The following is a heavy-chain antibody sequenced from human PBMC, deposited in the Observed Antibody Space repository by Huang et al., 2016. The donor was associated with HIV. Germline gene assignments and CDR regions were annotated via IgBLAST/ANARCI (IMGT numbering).Heavy chain of an antibody. CDR1: GGSFRNFA. V-gene: IGHV1-69*01. D-gene: IGHD3-22*01. Sequence: QVQLVQSGAEVKKPGSSVKVSCKASGGSFRNFAIGWVRQAPGQGLEWMGGIRPTRGTANYAQKFQGRVTIIADESTSTAYMELSSLRSEDTAVYYCATVDYYDTSGPQRGYFDNWGQGTLVTVSS. CDR3: ATVDYYDTSGPQRGYFDN. J-gene: IGHJ4*02. CDR2: IRPTRGTA.